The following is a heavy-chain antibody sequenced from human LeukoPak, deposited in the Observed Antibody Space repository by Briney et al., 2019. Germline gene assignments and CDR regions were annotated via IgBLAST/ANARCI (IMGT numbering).Heavy chain of an antibody. CDR1: GGTFSSYA. CDR3: ARGGVSNSWYRSPDY. V-gene: IGHV1-69*05. CDR2: IIPIFGTA. D-gene: IGHD6-13*01. J-gene: IGHJ4*02. Sequence: SVKVSCKASGGTFSSYAISWVRQAPGQGLEWMGRIIPIFGTANYAQKFQGRVTITTDESTSTAYMGLSSLRSEDTAVYYCARGGVSNSWYRSPDYWGQGTLVTVSS.